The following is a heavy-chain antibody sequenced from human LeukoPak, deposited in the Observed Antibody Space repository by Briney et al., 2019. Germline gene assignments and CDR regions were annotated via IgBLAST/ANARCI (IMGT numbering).Heavy chain of an antibody. CDR2: IWYDGSNK. Sequence: GGSLRLSCAASGFTFSSYGMHWVPQAPGKGLEWVAVIWYDGSNKYYADSVKGRFTISRDNSKNTLYLQMNSLRAEDTAVYYCAKDHLQGSYYLDYWGQGTLVTVSS. D-gene: IGHD3-10*01. J-gene: IGHJ4*02. CDR1: GFTFSSYG. V-gene: IGHV3-33*06. CDR3: AKDHLQGSYYLDY.